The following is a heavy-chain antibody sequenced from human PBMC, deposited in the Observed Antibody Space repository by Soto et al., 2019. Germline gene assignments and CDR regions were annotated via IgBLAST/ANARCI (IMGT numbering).Heavy chain of an antibody. D-gene: IGHD3-3*01. V-gene: IGHV4-34*01. CDR3: ARVGRLRFLEWFRPYYYYGMDV. CDR2: INHSGST. Sequence: SGTLSLTCAVYGGSFSGYYWSWIRQPPGKGLEWIGEINHSGSTNYNPSLKSRVTISVDTSKNQFSLKLSSVTAADTAVYYCARVGRLRFLEWFRPYYYYGMDVWGQGTAVTISS. J-gene: IGHJ6*02. CDR1: GGSFSGYY.